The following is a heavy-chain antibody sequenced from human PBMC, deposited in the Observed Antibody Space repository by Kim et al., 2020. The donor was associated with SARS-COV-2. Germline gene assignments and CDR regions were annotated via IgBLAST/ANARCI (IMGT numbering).Heavy chain of an antibody. D-gene: IGHD2-15*01. V-gene: IGHV4-34*01. Sequence: LRSRVTIPVHTSKNQFSLKLSSVTAADTAVYYCARGALIGVVAANNWFDPWGQGTLVTVSS. CDR3: ARGALIGVVAANNWFDP. J-gene: IGHJ5*02.